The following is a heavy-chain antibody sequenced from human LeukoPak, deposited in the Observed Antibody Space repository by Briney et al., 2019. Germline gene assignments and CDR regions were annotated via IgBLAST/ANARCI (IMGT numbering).Heavy chain of an antibody. CDR1: GYTFTGYY. Sequence: ASVKVSCKASGYTFTGYYMHWVRQAPGQGLEWMGWINPNSGGTNYAQKFQGRVTMTRDTSISTAYMEPSRLRSDDTAVYYCARDYYDILTGFIDYWGQGTLVTVSS. CDR3: ARDYYDILTGFIDY. V-gene: IGHV1-2*02. J-gene: IGHJ4*02. D-gene: IGHD3-9*01. CDR2: INPNSGGT.